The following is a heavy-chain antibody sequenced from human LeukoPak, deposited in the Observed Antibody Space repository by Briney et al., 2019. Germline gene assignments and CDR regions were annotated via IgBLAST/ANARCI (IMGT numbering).Heavy chain of an antibody. CDR1: GYSISSGYY. CDR3: AREPGSSSWFDY. V-gene: IGHV4-30-4*08. J-gene: IGHJ4*02. CDR2: IYYGGSA. Sequence: SETLSLTCAVSGYSISSGYYWGWIRQPPGKGLEWIGYIYYGGSAYYNPSLKSRVTISVDTSKNQFSLNLTSMTAADTAVYYCAREPGSSSWFDYWGQGTLVTVSS. D-gene: IGHD6-13*01.